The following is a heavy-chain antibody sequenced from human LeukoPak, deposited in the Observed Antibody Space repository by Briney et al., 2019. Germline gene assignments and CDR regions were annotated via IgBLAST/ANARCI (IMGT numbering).Heavy chain of an antibody. Sequence: KFQGRVTITRDTSASTAYMELSSLRSEDTAVYYCAGFIVGAIQSHAFDIWGQGTMVTVSS. CDR3: AGFIVGAIQSHAFDI. D-gene: IGHD1-26*01. V-gene: IGHV1-3*01. J-gene: IGHJ3*02.